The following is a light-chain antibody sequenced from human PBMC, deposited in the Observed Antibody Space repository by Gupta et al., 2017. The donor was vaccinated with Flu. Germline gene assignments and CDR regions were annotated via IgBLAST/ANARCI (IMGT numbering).Light chain of an antibody. CDR3: SSYAGSNKQGV. V-gene: IGLV2-8*01. CDR1: SSDVGGYNY. CDR2: EVS. Sequence: SSDVGGYNYVSWYQQHPGKAPKLMIYEVSKRPSGVPDRFSGSKSGNTASLTVSGLQAEDEADYYCSSYAGSNKQGVFGGGTKLTVL. J-gene: IGLJ2*01.